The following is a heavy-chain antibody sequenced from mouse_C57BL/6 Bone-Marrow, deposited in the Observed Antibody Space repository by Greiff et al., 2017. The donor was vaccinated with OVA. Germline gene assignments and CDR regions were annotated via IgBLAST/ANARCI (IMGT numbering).Heavy chain of an antibody. CDR2: IDPETGGT. Sequence: QVQLQQSGAELVRPGASVTLSCKASGYTFTDYEMHWVKQTPVHGLEWIGAIDPETGGTAYNQKFKGKAILTADKSSSTAYMELRSLTSEDSAVYYCTRYYDYDDFDYWGKGTTLTVSS. J-gene: IGHJ2*01. D-gene: IGHD2-4*01. CDR1: GYTFTDYE. V-gene: IGHV1-15*01. CDR3: TRYYDYDDFDY.